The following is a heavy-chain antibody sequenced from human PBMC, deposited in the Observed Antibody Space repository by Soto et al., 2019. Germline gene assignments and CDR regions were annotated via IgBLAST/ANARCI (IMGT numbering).Heavy chain of an antibody. J-gene: IGHJ4*02. D-gene: IGHD2-21*01. CDR2: IYYSGSP. Sequence: SETLSLTCTVSGGAVSSGSYYWSWIRQPPGKGLEWIGYIYYSGSPNYNPSLKSRVTISVDTSKNQFSLKLSSVTAADTAVYYRARAVRYYPFDYWSQGTLVTVS. CDR1: GGAVSSGSYY. V-gene: IGHV4-61*01. CDR3: ARAVRYYPFDY.